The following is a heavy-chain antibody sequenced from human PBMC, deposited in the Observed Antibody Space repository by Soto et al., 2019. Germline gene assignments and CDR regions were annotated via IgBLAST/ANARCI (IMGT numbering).Heavy chain of an antibody. J-gene: IGHJ4*02. D-gene: IGHD3-22*01. CDR2: INPNSGDT. Sequence: GASVKVSCKASGYTFTGYFIHWVRQAPGQGLEWMGWINPNSGDTNYAQKFQGRVTVTRDMSISTAYMELGGLTSDDTAVYYCARVRTYYDSSGSLDYWGQGTLVTVSS. CDR3: ARVRTYYDSSGSLDY. V-gene: IGHV1-2*02. CDR1: GYTFTGYF.